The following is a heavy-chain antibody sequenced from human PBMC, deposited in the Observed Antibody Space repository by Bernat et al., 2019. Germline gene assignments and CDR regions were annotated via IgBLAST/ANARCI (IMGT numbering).Heavy chain of an antibody. Sequence: VHLVESGGGLVQPGGSLRLSCAASGFTFSSYEMNWVRQAPGKGLEWVSYISSSGSTIYYADSVKGRFTISRDNAKNSLYLQMNSLRAEDTAVYYCARAPICSSTSCYGGVFDYWGQGTLVTVSS. CDR1: GFTFSSYE. CDR2: ISSSGSTI. D-gene: IGHD2-2*01. CDR3: ARAPICSSTSCYGGVFDY. J-gene: IGHJ4*02. V-gene: IGHV3-48*03.